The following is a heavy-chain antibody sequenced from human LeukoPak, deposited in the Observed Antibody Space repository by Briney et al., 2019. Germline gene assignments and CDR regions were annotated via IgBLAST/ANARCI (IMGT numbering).Heavy chain of an antibody. V-gene: IGHV3-30*04. D-gene: IGHD6-13*01. CDR2: ISYDGSNK. CDR1: GFTFSSYA. J-gene: IGHJ4*02. Sequence: GRSLRLSCAASGFTFSSYAMHWVRQAPGKGLEWVAVISYDGSNKYYADSVKGRFTISRDNSKNTLYLQMNSLRAEDTAVYYCARDKLRGYSSSWYFDYWGQGTLVTVSS. CDR3: ARDKLRGYSSSWYFDY.